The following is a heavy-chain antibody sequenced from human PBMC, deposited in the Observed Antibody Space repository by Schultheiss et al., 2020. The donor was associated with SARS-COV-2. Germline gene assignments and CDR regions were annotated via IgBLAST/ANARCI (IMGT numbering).Heavy chain of an antibody. Sequence: SETLSLTCAVYGGSFSGYYWSWIRQPPGKGLEWIGEINHSGSTNYNPSLKSRVTISVDTSKNQFSLKLSSVTAADTAVYYCVRASTVTTEADYFDYWGQGTLVTVSS. V-gene: IGHV4-34*01. CDR2: INHSGST. CDR1: GGSFSGYY. D-gene: IGHD4-17*01. J-gene: IGHJ4*02. CDR3: VRASTVTTEADYFDY.